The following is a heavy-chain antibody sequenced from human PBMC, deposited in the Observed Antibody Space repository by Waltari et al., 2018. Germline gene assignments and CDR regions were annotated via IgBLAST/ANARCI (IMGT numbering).Heavy chain of an antibody. J-gene: IGHJ6*02. D-gene: IGHD5-18*01. CDR1: SISNLNFY. V-gene: IGHV4-61*02. Sequence: SISNLNFYWSWIRQPAGKGLEWIGRIYRSGVTDYNPSLRGRATMFLDMSKNQFSLTVDSLIAADTAVYYCAVSPDTATSRAAFHFWGPGTTVSVSS. CDR3: AVSPDTATSRAAFHF. CDR2: IYRSGVT.